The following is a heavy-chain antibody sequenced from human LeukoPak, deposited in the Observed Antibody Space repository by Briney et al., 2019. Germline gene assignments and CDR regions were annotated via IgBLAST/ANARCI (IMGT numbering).Heavy chain of an antibody. CDR2: INDSGST. CDR3: ARGLTRKLYSPQKINWFDP. J-gene: IGHJ5*02. CDR1: GGSFSGYY. V-gene: IGHV4-34*01. Sequence: PSETLSLTCAVYGGSFSGYYWSWIRQPPGKGLEWIGEINDSGSTNYNPSLKSRVTISVDTSKNQFSLKLSSVTAADTAVYYCARGLTRKLYSPQKINWFDPWGQGTLVTVSS. D-gene: IGHD5-18*01.